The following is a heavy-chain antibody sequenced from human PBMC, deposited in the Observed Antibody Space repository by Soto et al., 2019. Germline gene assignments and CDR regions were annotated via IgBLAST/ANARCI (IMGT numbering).Heavy chain of an antibody. J-gene: IGHJ4*02. D-gene: IGHD3-22*01. Sequence: XVSLLLSCAASGFTFSTYTMNWVRQAPGKGLEWVSDISISSSTIYYADSVKGRFTISRDNAKNSLYLQMNGLRDEDTAVYYCARGYYYDSSGYYTLLDYWGRGTLVTVSS. CDR2: ISISSSTI. CDR3: ARGYYYDSSGYYTLLDY. V-gene: IGHV3-48*02. CDR1: GFTFSTYT.